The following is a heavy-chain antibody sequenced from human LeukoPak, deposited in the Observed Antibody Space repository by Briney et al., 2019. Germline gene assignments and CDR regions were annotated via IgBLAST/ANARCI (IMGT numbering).Heavy chain of an antibody. J-gene: IGHJ4*02. V-gene: IGHV3-53*01. CDR3: ASLTMTYFDY. CDR1: GFTVSSNY. D-gene: IGHD3-22*01. Sequence: PGGSLRLSCAASGFTVSSNYMSWVRQAPGKGLEWVSVIYSGGSTYYADSVKGRFTISRDNSKKTLYLQMNSLRAEDTAVYYCASLTMTYFDYWGQGTLVTVSS. CDR2: IYSGGST.